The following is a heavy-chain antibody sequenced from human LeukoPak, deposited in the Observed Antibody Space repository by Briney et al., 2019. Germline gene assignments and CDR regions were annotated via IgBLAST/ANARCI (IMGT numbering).Heavy chain of an antibody. CDR3: ARAPRYCSGGSCYDY. J-gene: IGHJ4*02. CDR2: IYYSGST. Sequence: SETLSLTCTVSGGSIRSYYWSWIRQPPGKGLEWIGYIYYSGSTNYNPSLKSRVTISVDTSKNQFSLKLSSVTAADTAVYYCARAPRYCSGGSCYDYWGQGTLVTVSS. V-gene: IGHV4-59*01. D-gene: IGHD2-15*01. CDR1: GGSIRSYY.